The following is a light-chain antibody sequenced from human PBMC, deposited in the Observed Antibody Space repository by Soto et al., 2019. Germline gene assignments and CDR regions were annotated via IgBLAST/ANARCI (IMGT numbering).Light chain of an antibody. V-gene: IGLV2-14*01. J-gene: IGLJ1*01. CDR2: EVS. CDR1: SSDIGGYNY. Sequence: QSALSQPASVSGSPGQSITISCTGTSSDIGGYNYVSWYQQHPGKAPKLMIYEVSNRPSGVSHRFSGSKSGNTASLTISGLQAVDESDYYCSSYTSSSTLVFGTGTKVTVL. CDR3: SSYTSSSTLV.